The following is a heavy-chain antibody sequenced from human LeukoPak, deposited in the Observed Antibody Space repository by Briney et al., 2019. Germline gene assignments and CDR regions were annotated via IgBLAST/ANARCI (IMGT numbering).Heavy chain of an antibody. CDR1: GFTFSSYW. D-gene: IGHD2/OR15-2a*01. Sequence: GGSLRLSCAASGFTFSSYWMHWVRQAPGQGLEWVAVISYDGRRTYTADSVKGRITISRDNSEDTVYLHMNILRPEDTAVYYCARDAQDYFDSTTSFDYWGQGTLLIVSS. V-gene: IGHV3-30*03. J-gene: IGHJ4*02. CDR2: ISYDGRRT. CDR3: ARDAQDYFDSTTSFDY.